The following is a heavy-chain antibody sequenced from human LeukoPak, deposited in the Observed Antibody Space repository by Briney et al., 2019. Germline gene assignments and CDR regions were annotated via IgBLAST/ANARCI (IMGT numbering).Heavy chain of an antibody. CDR3: ARPGSSSDAFDI. V-gene: IGHV1-8*01. Sequence: ASVKVSCKASGYTFTSYDINWVRQATGQGLEWMGWMNPNSGNTGYAQKFQGRVTMTRNTSISTAYMELSGLRSEDTAVYYCARPGSSSDAFDIWGQGTMVTVSS. D-gene: IGHD2-15*01. J-gene: IGHJ3*02. CDR1: GYTFTSYD. CDR2: MNPNSGNT.